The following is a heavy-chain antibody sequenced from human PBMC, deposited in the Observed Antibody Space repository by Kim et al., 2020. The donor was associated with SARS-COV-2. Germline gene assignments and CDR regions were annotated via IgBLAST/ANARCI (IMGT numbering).Heavy chain of an antibody. D-gene: IGHD6-19*01. CDR3: ARDLSSLARGSGWNYFDY. V-gene: IGHV3-30*04. Sequence: GGSLRLSCAASGFTFSSYAMHWVRQAPGKGLEWVAVISYDGSNKYYADSVKGRFTISRDNSKNTLYLQMNSLIAEDTAVYYCARDLSSLARGSGWNYFDYWGQGTLVTVSS. CDR2: ISYDGSNK. J-gene: IGHJ4*02. CDR1: GFTFSSYA.